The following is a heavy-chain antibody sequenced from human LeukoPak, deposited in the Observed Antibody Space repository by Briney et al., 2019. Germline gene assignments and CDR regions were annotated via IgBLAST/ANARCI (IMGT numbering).Heavy chain of an antibody. D-gene: IGHD3-16*01. CDR2: IKQDGSEK. CDR1: GFTFSSNW. J-gene: IGHJ3*02. V-gene: IGHV3-7*04. CDR3: ARVISNDAFDI. Sequence: SGGSLRLSCAASGFTFSSNWMRWVRQAPGKGLEWVANIKQDGSEKYYVDSVKGRFTISRDNAKNSLYLQMNSLRAEDTAVYYCARVISNDAFDIWGQGAMVTVSS.